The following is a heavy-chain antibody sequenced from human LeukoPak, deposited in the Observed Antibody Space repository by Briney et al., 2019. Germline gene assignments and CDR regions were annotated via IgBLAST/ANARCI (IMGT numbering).Heavy chain of an antibody. CDR3: ARDATRGIGGSYDLDF. V-gene: IGHV1-46*01. Sequence: GASVKLSCKASGYNFSSYYIQWVRQDAGQGLEWMGLLNPSRGTTAYAPKFQGRVTMTRDTSSNTVYVELRGLRSDDTAIYYCARDATRGIGGSYDLDFWGQGSLVTVSS. CDR1: GYNFSSYY. J-gene: IGHJ4*02. D-gene: IGHD3-16*01. CDR2: LNPSRGTT.